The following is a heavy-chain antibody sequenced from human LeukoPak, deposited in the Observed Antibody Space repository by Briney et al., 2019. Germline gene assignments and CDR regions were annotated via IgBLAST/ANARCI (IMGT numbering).Heavy chain of an antibody. Sequence: GGSLRLSCTAAGLTLSSCAMRWVRQAPGKGLEWVSSISPSGGSTYYADSVKGRFTISRDNSKNTLYLQMNGLRAEDTAVYYCAKVYAGYYNMDVWGQGATVTVSS. CDR1: GLTLSSCA. CDR3: AKVYAGYYNMDV. J-gene: IGHJ6*02. V-gene: IGHV3-23*01. CDR2: ISPSGGST. D-gene: IGHD2-8*01.